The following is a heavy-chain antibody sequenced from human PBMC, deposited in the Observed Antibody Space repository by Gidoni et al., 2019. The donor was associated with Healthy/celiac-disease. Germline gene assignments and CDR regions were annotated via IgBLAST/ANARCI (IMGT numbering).Heavy chain of an antibody. V-gene: IGHV3-30*03. CDR3: ARDGENYDFWSGPNRENWFDP. J-gene: IGHJ5*02. Sequence: QVQLVESGGGVVQPGRSLRLSCAASGFTFSRYGMHWVRQAPGQGLEWVAVISNDGSNKYYADAVKGRFTISRDNSKNTLYLQMNSLRAEDTAAYYCARDGENYDFWSGPNRENWFDPWGQGTLVTVSS. CDR2: ISNDGSNK. D-gene: IGHD3-3*01. CDR1: GFTFSRYG.